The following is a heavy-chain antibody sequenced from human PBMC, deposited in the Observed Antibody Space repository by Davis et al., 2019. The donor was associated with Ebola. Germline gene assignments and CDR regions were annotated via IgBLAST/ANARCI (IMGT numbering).Heavy chain of an antibody. D-gene: IGHD2-21*02. V-gene: IGHV1-18*01. J-gene: IGHJ5*02. Sequence: ASVKVSCKASGYTFINYGISWVRQAPGQGLEWMGWISGYEDNTNYAPRFQGRIILTKDRATRTVYMELRSLTSDDTGVYYCLRSDFNDDAIPWGQGTHVTVSS. CDR3: LRSDFNDDAIP. CDR2: ISGYEDNT. CDR1: GYTFINYG.